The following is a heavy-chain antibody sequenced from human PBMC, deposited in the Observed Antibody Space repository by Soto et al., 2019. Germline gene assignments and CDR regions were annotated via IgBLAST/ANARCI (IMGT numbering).Heavy chain of an antibody. CDR1: GGTFNNYA. CDR3: ARWGGLYCSGGSCFKKPFDY. CDR2: IIPISGTT. D-gene: IGHD2-15*01. J-gene: IGHJ4*02. V-gene: IGHV1-69*06. Sequence: QVQLVQSGAEVKKPGSSAKVSCKASGGTFNNYAINWVRQAPGEGLEWMGGIIPISGTTNYAQKFQGRVTTTADKSTSTVYMELTSLRSEDTALYYCARWGGLYCSGGSCFKKPFDYWGQGTLVTVSS.